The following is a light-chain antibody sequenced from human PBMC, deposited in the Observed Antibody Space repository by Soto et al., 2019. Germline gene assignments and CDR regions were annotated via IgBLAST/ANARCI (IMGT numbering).Light chain of an antibody. Sequence: QSALTQPASVSGSPGQSITLSCTGTSSDVGGYDYVSWHQQHPGKAPKLMIYEVNTRPSGVSNRVSGSKSGNTASLTISGLQAEDEADYYCCSYTSSGAHVFGGGTKLTVL. CDR3: CSYTSSGAHV. CDR2: EVN. J-gene: IGLJ2*01. V-gene: IGLV2-14*01. CDR1: SSDVGGYDY.